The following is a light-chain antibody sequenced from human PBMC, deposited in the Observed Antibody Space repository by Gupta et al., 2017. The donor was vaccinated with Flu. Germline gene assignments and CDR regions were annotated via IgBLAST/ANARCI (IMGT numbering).Light chain of an antibody. CDR3: QAWDSGVVV. CDR1: KLGDKY. V-gene: IGLV3-1*01. CDR2: HDA. Sequence: SSVLTQPPSVSVFPGQTATITCSGNKLGDKYASWHQQKAGQPPILILYHDAKRPSGIPERFSGSNSGNTATLTVSETQVVDEADYYCQAWDSGVVVLGGGTKLTVL. J-gene: IGLJ2*01.